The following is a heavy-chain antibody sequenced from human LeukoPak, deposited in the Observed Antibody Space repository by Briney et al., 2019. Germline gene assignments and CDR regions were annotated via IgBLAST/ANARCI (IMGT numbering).Heavy chain of an antibody. V-gene: IGHV4-4*07. CDR1: GDSISDSF. CDR3: ARGPGARTHEGHDY. CDR2: IYTTGST. D-gene: IGHD1-26*01. Sequence: NTSETLSLTCTVSGDSISDSFWSWIRQPAGKGLEWIGRIYTTGSTNYNSSLKSRVTMSVDTSKNQFSLKLSSVTAADTAVYYCARGPGARTHEGHDYWDQGTLVTVSS. J-gene: IGHJ4*02.